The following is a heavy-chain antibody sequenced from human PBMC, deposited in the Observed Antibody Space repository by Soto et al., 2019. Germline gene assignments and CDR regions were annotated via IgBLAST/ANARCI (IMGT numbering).Heavy chain of an antibody. D-gene: IGHD2-21*01. V-gene: IGHV1-3*04. CDR1: GYTFTDYA. CDR3: AKGSRMWTPDY. J-gene: IGHJ4*02. CDR2: ISTGNGNT. Sequence: ASVKVSCKTSGYTFTDYAIYWVRQAPGQRLEWMGWISTGNGNTKFSQKFQGRVTITRDTSATTAYMELTSLRSEDTAVYYCAKGSRMWTPDYWGQGTLVTVSS.